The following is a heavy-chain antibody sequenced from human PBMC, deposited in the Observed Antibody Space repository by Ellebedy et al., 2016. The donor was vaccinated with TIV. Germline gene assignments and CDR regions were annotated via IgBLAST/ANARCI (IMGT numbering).Heavy chain of an antibody. V-gene: IGHV4-34*01. J-gene: IGHJ5*02. CDR1: GGSFSGYY. Sequence: GSLRLXXAVYGGSFSGYYWGWIRQPPGKGLEWIGSIYYSGSTYYNPSLKSRVTISVDTSKNQFSLKLSSVTAADTAVYYCARVQGGSEHITMPNWFDPWGQGTLVTVSS. CDR2: IYYSGST. CDR3: ARVQGGSEHITMPNWFDP. D-gene: IGHD3-10*01.